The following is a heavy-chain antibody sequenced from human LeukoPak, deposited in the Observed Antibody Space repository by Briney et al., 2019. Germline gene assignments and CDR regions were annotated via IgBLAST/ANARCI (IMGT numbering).Heavy chain of an antibody. CDR2: INHSGST. Sequence: SETLSLTCAVYGGSFSGYYWSWIRQPPGKGLEWIGEINHSGSTNYNPSLKSRVTISVDTSKSQFSLKLSSVTAADTAVYYCARNPPYSSSARYFDYWGQGTLVTVSS. V-gene: IGHV4-34*01. D-gene: IGHD6-13*01. J-gene: IGHJ4*02. CDR1: GGSFSGYY. CDR3: ARNPPYSSSARYFDY.